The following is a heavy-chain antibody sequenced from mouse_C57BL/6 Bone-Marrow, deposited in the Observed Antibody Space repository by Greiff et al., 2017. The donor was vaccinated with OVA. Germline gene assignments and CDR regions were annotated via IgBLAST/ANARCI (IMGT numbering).Heavy chain of an antibody. Sequence: EVQLQQSGPELVKPGASVKISCTASGFSFTGYYMNWVKQSPDKSLEWIGEINPSTGGTTYNQKFKAEDTLTVDKSSSTAYMQLKSLRSEDSAVYYCAREGRDGKGDAMDYWGQGTSVTVSS. CDR3: AREGRDGKGDAMDY. V-gene: IGHV1-42*01. J-gene: IGHJ4*01. CDR2: INPSTGGT. CDR1: GFSFTGYY. D-gene: IGHD2-1*01.